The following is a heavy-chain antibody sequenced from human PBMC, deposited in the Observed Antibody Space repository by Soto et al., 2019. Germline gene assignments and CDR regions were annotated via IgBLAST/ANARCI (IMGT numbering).Heavy chain of an antibody. CDR3: ARSGGNYWFDP. CDR1: GFSVSTHY. Sequence: EVQLVESGGGLVQPGGSLRLSCAASGFSVSTHYMRWVRQAPGKGLEWVSVIYSGGSTYYADSVKGRFTISRDNSKNTLYLQMNNLRVEDTAVYYCARSGGNYWFDPWGQGTLVTVSS. V-gene: IGHV3-66*01. J-gene: IGHJ5*02. D-gene: IGHD2-21*02. CDR2: IYSGGST.